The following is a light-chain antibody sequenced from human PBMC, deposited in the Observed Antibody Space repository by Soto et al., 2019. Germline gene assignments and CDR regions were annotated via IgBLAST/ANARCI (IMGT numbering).Light chain of an antibody. J-gene: IGLJ1*01. CDR2: GNS. Sequence: QSALAQPPSVSGAPGQKVTISCTGSSSNIGAGYDLHWYQQLPGTAPKLLLYGNSNRPSGVPDRFSGPKSGTSASLAITGLQAEDEADYYCQSYDSSLSAYVFGTGTKVTVL. CDR1: SSNIGAGYD. CDR3: QSYDSSLSAYV. V-gene: IGLV1-40*01.